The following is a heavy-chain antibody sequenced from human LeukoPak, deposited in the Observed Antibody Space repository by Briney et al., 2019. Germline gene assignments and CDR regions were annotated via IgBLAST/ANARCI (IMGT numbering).Heavy chain of an antibody. D-gene: IGHD1-26*01. CDR2: IYYSGST. Sequence: SETRSLTCTVSGGSISSYYWSWIRQPPGKGLEWIGYIYYSGSTNYNPALKSRVTISVDTSKNQFSLKLSSVTAADSAVYYCASQGAVGADQEDAFDIWGQGTMVTVSS. J-gene: IGHJ3*02. V-gene: IGHV4-59*01. CDR3: ASQGAVGADQEDAFDI. CDR1: GGSISSYY.